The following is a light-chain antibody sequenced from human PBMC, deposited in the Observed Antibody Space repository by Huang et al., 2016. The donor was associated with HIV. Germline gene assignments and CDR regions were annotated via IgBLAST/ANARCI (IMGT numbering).Light chain of an antibody. CDR2: AAS. Sequence: DIQMTQSPSSLSASVGDRVTITCRESQSINTYLNWYQQRPGKAPRLLIYAASILQSGVPSRVRGGGSGTGFTLTISSLQTEDFATYYCQQSYSPPWTFGQGTKVEIK. V-gene: IGKV1-39*01. CDR1: QSINTY. J-gene: IGKJ1*01. CDR3: QQSYSPPWT.